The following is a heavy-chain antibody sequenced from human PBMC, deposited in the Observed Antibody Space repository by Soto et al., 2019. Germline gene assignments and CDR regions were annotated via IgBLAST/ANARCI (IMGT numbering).Heavy chain of an antibody. D-gene: IGHD1-20*01. J-gene: IGHJ6*02. V-gene: IGHV3-23*01. Sequence: EVQLLESGGGLVQPGGSLRLSCAAFGFTFSSYAMSWVRETPGQGLEWVSSISGTGGNTYYADSVTGRFTISRDNSRNTLYLQMNSLRAEETATYYCAKNRITEYYYDAMDVWGQGTTVTVSS. CDR1: GFTFSSYA. CDR2: ISGTGGNT. CDR3: AKNRITEYYYDAMDV.